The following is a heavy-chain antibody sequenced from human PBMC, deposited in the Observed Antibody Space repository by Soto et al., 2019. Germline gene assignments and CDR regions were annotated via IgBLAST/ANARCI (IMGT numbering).Heavy chain of an antibody. CDR2: ISSSSSTI. CDR1: GFTFSSYS. J-gene: IGHJ3*02. Sequence: GSLRLSCAASGFTFSSYSMNWVRQAPGKGLEWVSYISSSSSTIYYADSVKGRFTISRDNAKNSLYLQMNSLRDEDTAVYYCARFGFSSQDDAFDIWGQGTMVTVSS. V-gene: IGHV3-48*02. D-gene: IGHD3-10*01. CDR3: ARFGFSSQDDAFDI.